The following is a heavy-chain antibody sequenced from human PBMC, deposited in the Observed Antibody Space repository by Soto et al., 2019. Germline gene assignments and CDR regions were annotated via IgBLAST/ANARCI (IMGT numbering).Heavy chain of an antibody. CDR1: GFTFSSYA. J-gene: IGHJ4*02. D-gene: IGHD3-10*01. V-gene: IGHV3-23*01. CDR2: ISGSGSSI. Sequence: EVQLLESGGGLVQPGGSLRLSCAASGFTFSSYAMSWVRQAPGKGLEWVSAISGSGSSIYYADSVKGRFTISRDNTKNPLYLKMNRMRAEDTAVYYCAKASGWFGEFDYWGQGTLVTVSS. CDR3: AKASGWFGEFDY.